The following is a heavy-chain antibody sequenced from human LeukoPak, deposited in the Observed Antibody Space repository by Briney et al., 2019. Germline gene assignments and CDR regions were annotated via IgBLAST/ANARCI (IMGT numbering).Heavy chain of an antibody. Sequence: GASVKVSCKASGYTFTGYYMHWVRQAHGQGLEWMGRINPNSGGTNYAQKFQGRVTMTRDTSISTAYMELSRLRSDDTAVYYCARDLFRPARCGGDCYPLYWGQGTLVTVSS. CDR3: ARDLFRPARCGGDCYPLY. J-gene: IGHJ4*02. CDR2: INPNSGGT. CDR1: GYTFTGYY. D-gene: IGHD2-21*02. V-gene: IGHV1-2*06.